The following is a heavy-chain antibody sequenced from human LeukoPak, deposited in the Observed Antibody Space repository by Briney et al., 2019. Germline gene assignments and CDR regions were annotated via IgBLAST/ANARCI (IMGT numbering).Heavy chain of an antibody. CDR2: IRYDGSNK. V-gene: IGHV3-30*02. D-gene: IGHD2-2*01. CDR1: GFTFSSYG. Sequence: PGGSLRLSCAASGFTFSSYGMHWVRQAPGKGLEWVAFIRYDGSNKYYADSVKGRFTISRDNSKNTLYLQTNSLRAEDTAVYYCAKDVLGYCSSTSCLWGQGTLVTVSS. J-gene: IGHJ4*02. CDR3: AKDVLGYCSSTSCL.